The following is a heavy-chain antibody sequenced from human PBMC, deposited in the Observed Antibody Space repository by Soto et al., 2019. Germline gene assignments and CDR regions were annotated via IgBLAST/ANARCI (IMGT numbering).Heavy chain of an antibody. Sequence: QVQLVQSGAEVKKPGASVKVSCKASGYTFTIYGISWVRQAPGQGLEGMGWISGYNGNTDYAQNLQDRVTLTTDASTSSVYMELRSLRSDDTAVYSCARVDYYDSSGYYGYWGQGTLITVSS. V-gene: IGHV1-18*04. CDR3: ARVDYYDSSGYYGY. D-gene: IGHD3-22*01. J-gene: IGHJ4*02. CDR2: ISGYNGNT. CDR1: GYTFTIYG.